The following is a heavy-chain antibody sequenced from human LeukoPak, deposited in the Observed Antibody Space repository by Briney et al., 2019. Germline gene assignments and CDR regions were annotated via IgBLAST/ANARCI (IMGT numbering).Heavy chain of an antibody. J-gene: IGHJ4*02. D-gene: IGHD2-21*02. CDR1: GYTFIGYY. V-gene: IGHV1-2*02. CDR2: INPNSGAT. Sequence: ASVKVFCKASGYTFIGYYIHWVRQAPGQGLEWMGWINPNSGATDYAQKFQGRVTMTRDTSISTTYMELSKLNSDDTAVYYCARSRVTTIPNFDYWGQGTLVTASS. CDR3: ARSRVTTIPNFDY.